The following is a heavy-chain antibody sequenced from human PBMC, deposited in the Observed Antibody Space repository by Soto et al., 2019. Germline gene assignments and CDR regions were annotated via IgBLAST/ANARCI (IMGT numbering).Heavy chain of an antibody. V-gene: IGHV3-21*01. Sequence: PGGSLRLSCAASGFTFSSYSMNWVRQAPGKGLEWVSSISSSSSYIYYADSVKGRFTISRDNAKNSLYLQMNSLRAEDTAVYYCARDIVVVVAEYFDYWGQGTLVTVSS. CDR3: ARDIVVVVAEYFDY. CDR1: GFTFSSYS. D-gene: IGHD2-15*01. J-gene: IGHJ4*02. CDR2: ISSSSSYI.